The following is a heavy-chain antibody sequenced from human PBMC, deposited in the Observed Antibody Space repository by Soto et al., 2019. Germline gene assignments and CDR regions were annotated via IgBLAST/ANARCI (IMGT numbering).Heavy chain of an antibody. Sequence: QVQLVESGGGVVQPGGSLRLSCAASGFSFNLYAMHWVRQAPGKGLEWVAVISYEGGNRFYADSVKGRFTISRDNSRNTLYLHMEKLRAEDAAVYYCSRSLYYYDTEEYRDSWGQGTLLTVSS. CDR3: SRSLYYYDTEEYRDS. CDR2: ISYEGGNR. J-gene: IGHJ4*02. CDR1: GFSFNLYA. V-gene: IGHV3-30-3*01. D-gene: IGHD3-22*01.